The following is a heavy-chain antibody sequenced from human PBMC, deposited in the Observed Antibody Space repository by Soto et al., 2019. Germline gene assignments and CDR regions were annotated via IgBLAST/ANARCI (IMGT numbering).Heavy chain of an antibody. CDR1: GYTFTKYG. Sequence: QVQLVQSGAEVKKPGASVKVSCKTSGYTFTKYGVNWVRQAPGQGLQWMGRINPNNGNTDYTQTLQGRLTITTDTSTSSAYMELGSLRSNDTAVLYCAIDVRILGRGVAFDIWGPGTMVTVSS. D-gene: IGHD3-3*01. CDR2: INPNNGNT. CDR3: AIDVRILGRGVAFDI. V-gene: IGHV1-18*01. J-gene: IGHJ3*02.